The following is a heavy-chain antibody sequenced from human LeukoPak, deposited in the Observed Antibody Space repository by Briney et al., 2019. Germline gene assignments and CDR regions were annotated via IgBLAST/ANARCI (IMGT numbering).Heavy chain of an antibody. D-gene: IGHD6-19*01. CDR2: IKQDESEK. V-gene: IGHV3-7*01. CDR1: GFTFSSHW. Sequence: QPGGSLRLSCAASGFTFSSHWMTWVRQAPGKGLEWLANIKQDESEKNYVDSVKGRFTISRDNAKSSLYLQMNSLRVEDTAVYYCAKDLRSGWYVGFDYWGQGTLVTVSS. CDR3: AKDLRSGWYVGFDY. J-gene: IGHJ4*02.